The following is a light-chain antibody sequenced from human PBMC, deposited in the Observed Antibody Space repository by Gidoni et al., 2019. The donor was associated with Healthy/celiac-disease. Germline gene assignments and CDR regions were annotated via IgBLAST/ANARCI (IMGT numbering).Light chain of an antibody. Sequence: SSELTQDPAVSVALGQTVRITCLGTDSLRSYYASWYQQKPGQAPVLVIYGKNNRPSGIPDRFSGSSSGNTASLTITGAQAEDEADYYCNSRDSSGNLLNWVFGGGTKLTVL. CDR2: GKN. J-gene: IGLJ3*02. CDR1: SLRSYY. CDR3: NSRDSSGNLLNWV. V-gene: IGLV3-19*01.